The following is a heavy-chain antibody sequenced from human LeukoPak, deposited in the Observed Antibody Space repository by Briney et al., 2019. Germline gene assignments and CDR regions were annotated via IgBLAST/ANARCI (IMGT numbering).Heavy chain of an antibody. D-gene: IGHD3-10*01. J-gene: IGHJ4*02. CDR3: ARHARGGGGISMVRGVRTKYYFDY. V-gene: IGHV4-39*01. Sequence: SETLSLTCTVSGGSISSSSYYWGWIRQPPGKGLEWIGEINHSGSTNYNPSLKSRVTISVDTSKNQFSLKLSSVTAADTAVYYCARHARGGGGISMVRGVRTKYYFDYWGQGTLVTVSS. CDR1: GGSISSSSYY. CDR2: INHSGST.